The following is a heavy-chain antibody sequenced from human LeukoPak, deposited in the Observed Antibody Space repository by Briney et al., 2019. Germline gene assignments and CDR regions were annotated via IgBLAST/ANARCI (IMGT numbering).Heavy chain of an antibody. V-gene: IGHV3-21*01. CDR1: GFTFSSYS. D-gene: IGHD1-26*01. CDR3: ARAGGGSYPPYRDAFDI. Sequence: PGGSLRLSCAASGFTFSSYSMNWVRQAPGKGLEWVSSISSSSSYIYYADSVKGRFTISRDNAKNSLYLQMNSLRAEDTAVYYCARAGGGSYPPYRDAFDIWGQGTMVTVSS. CDR2: ISSSSSYI. J-gene: IGHJ3*02.